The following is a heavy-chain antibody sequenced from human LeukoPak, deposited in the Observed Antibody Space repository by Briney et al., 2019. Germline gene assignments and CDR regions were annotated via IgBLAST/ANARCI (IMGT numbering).Heavy chain of an antibody. CDR2: IYSSGST. D-gene: IGHD3-10*01. J-gene: IGHJ6*03. Sequence: SETLSLTCTVSGGSIRGYYWSWIRQPPGKGLEWIGYIYSSGSTNYNPSLKSRVTMSVGTSKNQFSLKVSSVTAADTAVYYCARVFDSGSQAYFYYMDVWGKGTTVTISS. CDR3: ARVFDSGSQAYFYYMDV. V-gene: IGHV4-59*01. CDR1: GGSIRGYY.